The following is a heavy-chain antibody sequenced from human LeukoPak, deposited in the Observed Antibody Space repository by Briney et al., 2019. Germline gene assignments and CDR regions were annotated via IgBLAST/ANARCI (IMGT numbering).Heavy chain of an antibody. CDR1: GDSISKSSYY. D-gene: IGHD6-19*01. Sequence: SETLSLTCTVSGDSISKSSYYWGWIRQPPGKGLEWIGSIYYSRSTYYNPSLKSRVTISVDTSKNQFSLKLSSVTAADTAVYYCARDHSDSSGWFRPDYWGQGTLVTVSS. CDR2: IYYSRST. CDR3: ARDHSDSSGWFRPDY. V-gene: IGHV4-39*07. J-gene: IGHJ4*02.